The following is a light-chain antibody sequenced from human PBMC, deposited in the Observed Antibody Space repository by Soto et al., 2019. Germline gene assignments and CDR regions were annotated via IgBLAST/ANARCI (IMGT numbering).Light chain of an antibody. J-gene: IGKJ1*01. Sequence: IQLTQSPSSLSPSVGDRVTITCGASQSISSYLNWYQQKPGKAPKLLIYAASSLQSGVPSRFSGSGSGTDFTLTISSLQPEDFATYYCQQSYSTPRTFGQGTKVDIK. CDR3: QQSYSTPRT. V-gene: IGKV1-39*01. CDR1: QSISSY. CDR2: AAS.